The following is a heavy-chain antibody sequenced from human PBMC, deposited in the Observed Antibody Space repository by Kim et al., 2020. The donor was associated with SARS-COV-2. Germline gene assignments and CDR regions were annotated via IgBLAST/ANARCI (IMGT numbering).Heavy chain of an antibody. J-gene: IGHJ4*02. Sequence: GGSLRLSCAASGFTFSSYAMSWVRQAPGKGLEWVSAISGSGGSTYYADSVKGRFTISRDNSKNTLYLQMNSLRAEDTAVYYCAKTKGAIFGVVIIAPFDYWGQGTLVTVSS. V-gene: IGHV3-23*01. D-gene: IGHD3-3*01. CDR1: GFTFSSYA. CDR2: ISGSGGST. CDR3: AKTKGAIFGVVIIAPFDY.